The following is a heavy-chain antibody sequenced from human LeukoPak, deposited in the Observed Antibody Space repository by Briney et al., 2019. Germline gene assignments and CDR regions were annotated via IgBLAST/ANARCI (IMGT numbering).Heavy chain of an antibody. CDR2: IYTSAST. CDR3: ARDQANYRGLDY. Sequence: PSETLSLTCTVSGGSLSSYYWSWIRQPAGKGLEWIGRIYTSASTNYTPSLKSRVTMSVDTSKNQFSLKLSSVTAADTAVYYCARDQANYRGLDYWGQGTLVTVSS. V-gene: IGHV4-4*07. CDR1: GGSLSSYY. D-gene: IGHD1-7*01. J-gene: IGHJ4*02.